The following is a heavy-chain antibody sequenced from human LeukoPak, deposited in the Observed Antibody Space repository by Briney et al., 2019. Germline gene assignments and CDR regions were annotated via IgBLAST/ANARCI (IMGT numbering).Heavy chain of an antibody. CDR3: ARDLLDYNGSGSYYTNWFDP. V-gene: IGHV1-46*01. CDR1: GYTFTRYY. J-gene: IGHJ5*02. D-gene: IGHD3-10*01. Sequence: ASVKVSCKASGYTFTRYYMNWVRQAPGQGLEWMGIINPSGGRTSYAQRFQGRVTMTRDTSTSTVYMELSSLRSEDTAVYYCARDLLDYNGSGSYYTNWFDPWGQGTLVTVSS. CDR2: INPSGGRT.